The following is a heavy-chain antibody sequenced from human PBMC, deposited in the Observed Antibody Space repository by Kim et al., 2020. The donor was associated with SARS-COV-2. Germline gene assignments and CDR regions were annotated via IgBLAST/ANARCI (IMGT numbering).Heavy chain of an antibody. CDR1: GYSISSGYY. V-gene: IGHV4-38-2*02. CDR3: ARDFTRYSGDGHGMDV. Sequence: SETLSLTCTVSGYSISSGYYWGWIRQPPGKGLEWIGSIYHSGSTYYNPSLKSRFTISVDTSKNQFSLKLSSVTAADTAVYYCARDFTRYSGDGHGMDVWGQGTTVTVSS. CDR2: IYHSGST. J-gene: IGHJ6*02. D-gene: IGHD5-12*01.